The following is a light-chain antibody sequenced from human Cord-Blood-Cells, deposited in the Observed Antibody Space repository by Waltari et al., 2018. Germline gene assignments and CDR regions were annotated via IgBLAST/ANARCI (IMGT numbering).Light chain of an antibody. J-gene: IGLJ3*02. Sequence: QSVLTQPPSASGPPGQRVTIPCSGSSPNIRSNYVYWYQQPPGTAPKPLIYRNNQRPSGVPDRFSGSKSGTSASLAISGLRSEDEADYYCAAWDDSLGWVFGGGTKLTVL. CDR3: AAWDDSLGWV. CDR1: SPNIRSNY. V-gene: IGLV1-47*01. CDR2: RNN.